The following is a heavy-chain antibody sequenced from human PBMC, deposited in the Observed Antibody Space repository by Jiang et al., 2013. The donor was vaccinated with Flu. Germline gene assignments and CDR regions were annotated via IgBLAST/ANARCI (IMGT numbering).Heavy chain of an antibody. J-gene: IGHJ3*02. CDR3: AGAIVRPTFDAFDI. V-gene: IGHV4-38-2*02. CDR2: IYYTGST. Sequence: GPGLVKPSETLSLTCTVSSGHYWGWIRQSPGKGLEWIGSIYYTGSTYYNPSLRSRVTVSLDTSNNLSSLRLRSVTAADTAVYYCAGAIVRPTFDAFDIWGQGTMVTVSS. D-gene: IGHD2-21*01. CDR1: SGHY.